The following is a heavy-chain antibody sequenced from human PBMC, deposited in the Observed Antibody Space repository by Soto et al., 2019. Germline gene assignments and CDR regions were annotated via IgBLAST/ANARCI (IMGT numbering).Heavy chain of an antibody. D-gene: IGHD6-13*01. Sequence: QVQLQESGPGLVKPSETLSLTCTVSGASMSGYYWSWIRQSPGKGLERIGRVYTSETTYCSPSFKSRVTMSLDTSKNQFSLNLYSLTAADTAVYYCAGNIAAAGRRYYGMDVWGQGTTVTVSS. CDR2: VYTSETT. CDR1: GASMSGYY. CDR3: AGNIAAAGRRYYGMDV. V-gene: IGHV4-4*07. J-gene: IGHJ6*02.